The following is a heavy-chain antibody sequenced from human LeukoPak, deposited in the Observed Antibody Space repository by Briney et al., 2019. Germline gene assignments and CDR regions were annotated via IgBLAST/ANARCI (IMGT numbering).Heavy chain of an antibody. CDR3: ARDWVRYCSTASCLLQFDS. Sequence: GASVKVSCKAYGYTFSSHGISWVRQAPGQGLKWMGWISAYNGNINSAQKLQGRLTMTTDTSTNTAYMELRGLRSDDTAVYYCARDWVRYCSTASCLLQFDSWGQGTLVTVSS. V-gene: IGHV1-18*01. J-gene: IGHJ4*02. CDR1: GYTFSSHG. CDR2: ISAYNGNI. D-gene: IGHD3-16*02.